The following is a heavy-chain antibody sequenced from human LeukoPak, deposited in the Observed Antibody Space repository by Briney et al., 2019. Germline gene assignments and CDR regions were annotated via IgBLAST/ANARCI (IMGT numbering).Heavy chain of an antibody. Sequence: SETLSLTCTVSGGSISSYYWSWIRQPPGKGLEWIGYIYYNGSTNYNPPLKSRVTISVDTSKNQFSLKLSSVTAADTAMYYCARDPYCSGGSCYNYWYFDLWGRGTLDTVSS. CDR2: IYYNGST. CDR3: ARDPYCSGGSCYNYWYFDL. V-gene: IGHV4-59*01. D-gene: IGHD2-15*01. CDR1: GGSISSYY. J-gene: IGHJ2*01.